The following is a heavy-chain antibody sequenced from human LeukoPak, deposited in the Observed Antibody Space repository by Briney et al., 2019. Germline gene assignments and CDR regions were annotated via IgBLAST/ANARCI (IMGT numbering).Heavy chain of an antibody. CDR3: ARDLRRSVVAGTYYYYYGMDV. V-gene: IGHV4-4*07. J-gene: IGHJ6*02. CDR2: IYTSGST. Sequence: SETLSLTCTVSGGFISSYYWSWIRQPAGKGLEWSGRIYTSGSTNYNPSLKSRVTMSVDTSKNQFSLKLSSVTAADTAVYYCARDLRRSVVAGTYYYYYGMDVWGQGTTVTVSS. D-gene: IGHD6-19*01. CDR1: GGFISSYY.